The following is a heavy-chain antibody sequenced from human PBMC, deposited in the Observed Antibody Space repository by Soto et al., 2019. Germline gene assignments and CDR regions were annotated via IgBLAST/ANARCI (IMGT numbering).Heavy chain of an antibody. CDR1: GVTFSSYA. CDR2: ISGSGGST. V-gene: IGHV3-23*01. D-gene: IGHD3-3*01. J-gene: IGHJ3*02. Sequence: GGSLRLSCAASGVTFSSYAMSWVRQAPGKGLEWVSAISGSGGSTYYADSVKGRFTISRDNSKNTLYLQMNSLRAEDTAVYYCAKAWYYDFWSAPDAFDIWGQGTMVTVSS. CDR3: AKAWYYDFWSAPDAFDI.